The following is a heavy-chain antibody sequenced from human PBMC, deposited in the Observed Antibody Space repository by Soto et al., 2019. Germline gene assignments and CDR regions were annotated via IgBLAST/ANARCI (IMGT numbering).Heavy chain of an antibody. CDR2: MSYDGTNK. D-gene: IGHD7-27*01. Sequence: GSLRLSCAASGFSFSISPMHWVRQAPGKGPEWVALMSYDGTNKFYADSVKGRFTISRDNSKSTLYLQVDSLRPEDAAVYYCARDPKTSGGQHWAFNYFDSWGQGTLVTVSS. V-gene: IGHV3-30-3*01. CDR3: ARDPKTSGGQHWAFNYFDS. J-gene: IGHJ4*02. CDR1: GFSFSISP.